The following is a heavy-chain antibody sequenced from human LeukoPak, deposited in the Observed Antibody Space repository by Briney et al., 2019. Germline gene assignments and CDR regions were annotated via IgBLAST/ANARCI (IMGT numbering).Heavy chain of an antibody. V-gene: IGHV3-74*01. D-gene: IGHD3-3*01. CDR3: AIDDDEDLPFDS. Sequence: GGSLRLSWAASGFIFSDYWMHWVRQVPGKGLVWVSRIRGDGTITNYADSVKGRFTVSRDNTKNTFFLQMNNLRDEDAAINYCAIDDDEDLPFDSWGQGTLVIVSS. J-gene: IGHJ4*02. CDR1: GFIFSDYW. CDR2: IRGDGTIT.